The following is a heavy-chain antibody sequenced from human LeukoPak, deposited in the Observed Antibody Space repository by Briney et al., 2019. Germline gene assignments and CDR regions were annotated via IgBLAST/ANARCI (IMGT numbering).Heavy chain of an antibody. CDR3: ARHRDTAMLHDY. J-gene: IGHJ4*02. Sequence: PSETLSLTCTVSGGSISSYYWSWIRQPPGKGLEWIGYIYYSGGTNYNPSLKSRVTISVDTSKNQFSLKLSSVTAADTAVYYCARHRDTAMLHDYWGQGTLVTVSS. D-gene: IGHD5-18*01. CDR2: IYYSGGT. V-gene: IGHV4-59*08. CDR1: GGSISSYY.